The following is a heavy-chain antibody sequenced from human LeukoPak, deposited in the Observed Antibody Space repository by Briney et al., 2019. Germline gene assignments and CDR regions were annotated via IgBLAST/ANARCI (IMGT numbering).Heavy chain of an antibody. D-gene: IGHD3-22*01. CDR3: ARGHPSTYYDSSGYYSYYFDY. V-gene: IGHV1-18*01. CDR1: GYTFTSYG. Sequence: ASVKVSCKASGYTFTSYGISWVRQAPGQGLEWMGWISAYNGNTNYAQKLQGRVTMTTDTSTSTDYMELRSLRSDDTAVYYCARGHPSTYYDSSGYYSYYFDYWGQGTLVTVSS. CDR2: ISAYNGNT. J-gene: IGHJ4*02.